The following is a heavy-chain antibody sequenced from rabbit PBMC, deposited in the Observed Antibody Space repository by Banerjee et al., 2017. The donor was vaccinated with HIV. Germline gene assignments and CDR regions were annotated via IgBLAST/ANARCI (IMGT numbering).Heavy chain of an antibody. CDR1: GFDFSSYY. D-gene: IGHD4-2*01. V-gene: IGHV1S21*01. CDR3: ARNAGNGQYYFNL. Sequence: EQLKESGGGLVQPGGSLKLSCKASGFDFSSYYMSWVRQAPEKGLEWIACIYSGDGNTLYASWAKGRFTISKTSSTVDLKMTSLTAADTATYFCARNAGNGQYYFNLWGQGTLVTVS. CDR2: IYSGDGNT. J-gene: IGHJ4*01.